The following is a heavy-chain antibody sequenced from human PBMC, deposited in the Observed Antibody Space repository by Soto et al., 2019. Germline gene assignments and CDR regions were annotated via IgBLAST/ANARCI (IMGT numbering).Heavy chain of an antibody. J-gene: IGHJ4*02. Sequence: SETLSLTCAVSGFSISSSNWWSLVRQPPGKGLEWIGEIYHSGSTNYNPSLKSRVTISVYKSKNQFSLKLSSVTAADTAVYYCARERYGSGSPLGYWGQGTLVTVS. CDR3: ARERYGSGSPLGY. V-gene: IGHV4-4*02. CDR1: GFSISSSNW. D-gene: IGHD3-10*01. CDR2: IYHSGST.